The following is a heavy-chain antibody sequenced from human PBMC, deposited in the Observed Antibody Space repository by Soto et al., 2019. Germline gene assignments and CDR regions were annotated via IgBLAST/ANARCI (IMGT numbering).Heavy chain of an antibody. V-gene: IGHV5-51*01. D-gene: IGHD2-8*01. CDR1: GYSFTSYW. CDR3: ARHTVWADYYYYGMDV. J-gene: IGHJ6*02. CDR2: IYPGDSDT. Sequence: AGESLKISCKGSGYSFTSYWIGWVRQMPGKGLEWMGIIYPGDSDTRYSPSFQGQVTISADKSISTAYLQWSSLKASDTAMYYCARHTVWADYYYYGMDVWGQGTTVTVSS.